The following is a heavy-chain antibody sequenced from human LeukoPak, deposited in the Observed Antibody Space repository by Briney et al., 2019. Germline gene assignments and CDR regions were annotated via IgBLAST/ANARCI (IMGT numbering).Heavy chain of an antibody. V-gene: IGHV4-59*08. J-gene: IGHJ4*02. CDR1: GGSISSYY. D-gene: IGHD6-6*01. CDR2: IYYSGST. Sequence: PSETLSLTCTVSGGSISSYYWSWIRQPPGKGLEWIGYIYYSGSTSYNPSLKSRVTISVDTSKNQFSLKLSSVTAADTAVYYCARHNLAARGDFDYWGQGTLVTVSS. CDR3: ARHNLAARGDFDY.